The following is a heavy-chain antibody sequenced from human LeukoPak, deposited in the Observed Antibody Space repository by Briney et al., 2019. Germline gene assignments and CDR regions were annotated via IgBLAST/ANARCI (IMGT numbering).Heavy chain of an antibody. J-gene: IGHJ5*02. CDR1: VFTFSSYG. V-gene: IGHV3-30*02. Sequence: GGSLRLSSAPSVFTFSSYGMHWVRQAPGKGLGWVAFIRYDGSNKYYADSVKGRFTISRDNSKNTLYLQMNSLRTEDTAVYYCAKDTTPPKAGFDPWGQGTLVTVSS. CDR2: IRYDGSNK. D-gene: IGHD1-14*01. CDR3: AKDTTPPKAGFDP.